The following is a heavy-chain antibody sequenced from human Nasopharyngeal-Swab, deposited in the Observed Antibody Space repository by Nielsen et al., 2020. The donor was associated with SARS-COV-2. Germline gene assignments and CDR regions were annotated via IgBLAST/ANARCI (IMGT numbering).Heavy chain of an antibody. CDR2: ISSSSSYI. CDR3: ARDRITIFGVEKPFDY. V-gene: IGHV3-21*01. CDR1: GFTFSSYS. J-gene: IGHJ4*02. D-gene: IGHD3-3*01. Sequence: GGSLKISCAASGFTFSSYSMNWVRQAPGKGLEWVSSISSSSSYIYYADSVKGRFTISRDNAKNSLYLQMNSLRAEDTAVYYCARDRITIFGVEKPFDYWGQGTLVTVSS.